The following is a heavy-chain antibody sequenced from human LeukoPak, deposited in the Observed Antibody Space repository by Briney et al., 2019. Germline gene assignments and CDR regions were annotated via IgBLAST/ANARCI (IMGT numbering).Heavy chain of an antibody. J-gene: IGHJ4*02. V-gene: IGHV4-34*01. D-gene: IGHD6-19*01. CDR2: INHSGST. CDR3: ARAKRTYSSGWFDY. Sequence: SETLSLTCAVYGGSFSGYYSSWIRQPPGKGLEWMGEINHSGSTNYNPSLKSRVTISVDTSKNQFSLKLSSVTAADTAVYYCARAKRTYSSGWFDYWGQGTLVTVSS. CDR1: GGSFSGYY.